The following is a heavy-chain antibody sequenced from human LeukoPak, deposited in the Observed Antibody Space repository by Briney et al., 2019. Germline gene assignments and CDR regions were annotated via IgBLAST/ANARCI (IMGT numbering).Heavy chain of an antibody. Sequence: GRSLRLSCAASGFAFSSYAMHWVRQAPGKGLEWVAVISYDGSNKYYADSVKGRFTISRDNSKNTLYLQMNSLRAEDTAVYYCRYCSSTSCPGEIDYWGQGTLVTVSS. CDR1: GFAFSSYA. D-gene: IGHD2-2*01. CDR2: ISYDGSNK. CDR3: RYCSSTSCPGEIDY. V-gene: IGHV3-30-3*01. J-gene: IGHJ4*02.